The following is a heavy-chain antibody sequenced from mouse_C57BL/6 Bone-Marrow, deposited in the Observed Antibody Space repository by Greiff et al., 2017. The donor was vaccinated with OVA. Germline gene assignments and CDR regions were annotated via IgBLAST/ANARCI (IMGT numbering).Heavy chain of an antibody. CDR3: ARQEGNGGFAY. J-gene: IGHJ3*01. CDR2: ISNGGGST. V-gene: IGHV5-12*01. CDR1: GFTFSDYY. D-gene: IGHD2-1*01. Sequence: EVHLVESGGGLVQPGGSLKLSCAASGFTFSDYYMYWVRQTPEKRLEWVAYISNGGGSTYYPDTVKGRFTISRDNAKNTLYLQMSRLKSEDTAMYYCARQEGNGGFAYWGQGTLVTVSA.